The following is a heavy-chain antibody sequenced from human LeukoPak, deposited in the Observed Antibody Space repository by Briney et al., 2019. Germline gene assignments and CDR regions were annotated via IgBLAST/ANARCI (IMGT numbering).Heavy chain of an antibody. V-gene: IGHV3-30*02. CDR3: AKVKTDILIPDS. CDR2: IRFDGSNT. D-gene: IGHD2-21*02. J-gene: IGHJ4*02. CDR1: GFTFRLFG. Sequence: GGSLRLSCVASGFTFRLFGMHWVRQAPGKGPEWVSFIRFDGSNTYHADSVKGRFTISRDNSKNTLYLQMNSLTSADTAVYYCAKVKTDILIPDSWGQGTLVTVSS.